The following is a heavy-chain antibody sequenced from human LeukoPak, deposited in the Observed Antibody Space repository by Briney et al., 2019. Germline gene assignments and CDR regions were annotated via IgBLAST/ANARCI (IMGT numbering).Heavy chain of an antibody. V-gene: IGHV1-46*01. D-gene: IGHD6-13*01. CDR3: ARGVGNPHSSPWGYFDY. J-gene: IGHJ4*02. CDR1: GYTFTGYY. CDR2: INPSGGST. Sequence: GASVKVSCKASGYTFTGYYMHWVRQAPGQGLEWMGIINPSGGSTSYAQKFQGRVTMTRDTSTSTVYMELSSLRSEDTAVYYCARGVGNPHSSPWGYFDYWGQGTLVTVSS.